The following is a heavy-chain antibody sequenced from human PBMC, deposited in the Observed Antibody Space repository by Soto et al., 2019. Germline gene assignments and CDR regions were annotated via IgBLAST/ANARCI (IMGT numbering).Heavy chain of an antibody. CDR1: VGTFSRYA. D-gene: IGHD2-2*03. J-gene: IGHJ6*02. CDR3: ATDRPGYRPGGRGMDV. Sequence: SVTVSCQASVGTFSRYAISWVRPPAGRGLEWRGGIIPIVGTANYAQKFHGRVTITADESTSTAYNELSSLRSEDTTVDYCATDRPGYRPGGRGMDVWGQGTTVTVSS. V-gene: IGHV1-69*13. CDR2: IIPIVGTA.